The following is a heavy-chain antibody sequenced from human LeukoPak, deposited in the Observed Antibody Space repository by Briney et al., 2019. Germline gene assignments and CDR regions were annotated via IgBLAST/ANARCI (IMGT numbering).Heavy chain of an antibody. CDR1: GYTFTSYG. V-gene: IGHV1-18*01. Sequence: ASVKVSCKASGYTFTSYGISWVRQAPGQGLEWMGWISAYNGNTNYAQKLQGRVTMTTDTSTSTAHMELRSLRSDDTAVYYCATSIRFLEWLPPSGYMDVWGKGTTVTVSS. D-gene: IGHD3-3*01. J-gene: IGHJ6*03. CDR2: ISAYNGNT. CDR3: ATSIRFLEWLPPSGYMDV.